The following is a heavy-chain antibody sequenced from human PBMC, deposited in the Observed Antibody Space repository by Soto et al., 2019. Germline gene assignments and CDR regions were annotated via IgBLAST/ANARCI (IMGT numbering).Heavy chain of an antibody. CDR1: GDSIRSNKHY. J-gene: IGHJ5*02. CDR2: FYYSGSP. CDR3: ATYYYDSSGFISPWFDP. V-gene: IGHV4-39*07. Sequence: SETLSLTCTVSGDSIRSNKHYWAWNRQPPGKGLEWIGGFYYSGSPYYNPSLKSRVTISVDTSKNQFSLKLSSVTAADAAVYYCATYYYDSSGFISPWFDPWGQGTLVTVSS. D-gene: IGHD3-22*01.